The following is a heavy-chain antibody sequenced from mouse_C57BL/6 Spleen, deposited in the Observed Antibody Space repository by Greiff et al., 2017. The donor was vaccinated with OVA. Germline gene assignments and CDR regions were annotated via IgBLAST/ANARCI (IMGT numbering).Heavy chain of an antibody. V-gene: IGHV1-50*01. D-gene: IGHD2-5*01. CDR3: ARSAYYSKDWYFDV. J-gene: IGHJ1*03. Sequence: VQLQQSGAELVKPGASVKLSCKASGYTFTSYWMQWVQQRPGQGLEWIGEIDPSDSYTNYNQKFKGKATLTVDTSSSTAYMQLSSLTSEDSAVYYCARSAYYSKDWYFDVWGTGTTVTVSS. CDR2: IDPSDSYT. CDR1: GYTFTSYW.